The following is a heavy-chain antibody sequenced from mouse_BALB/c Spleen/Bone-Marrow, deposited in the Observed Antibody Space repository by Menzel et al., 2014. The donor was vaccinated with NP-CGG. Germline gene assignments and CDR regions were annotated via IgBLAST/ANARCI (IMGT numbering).Heavy chain of an antibody. CDR3: VREEDGYYVGFAY. J-gene: IGHJ3*01. D-gene: IGHD2-3*01. CDR2: IRNKANVYST. V-gene: IGHV7-3*02. CDR1: GFIFTDYY. Sequence: EVKLVESGGGLVQPGGSLRLSCATSGFIFTDYYMSWVRQPPGKALEWLGFIRNKANVYSTEYSASVKGRFTIPRDNSQSILYLQMNTLRAEDSATYYCVREEDGYYVGFAYWGQGTLVTVSA.